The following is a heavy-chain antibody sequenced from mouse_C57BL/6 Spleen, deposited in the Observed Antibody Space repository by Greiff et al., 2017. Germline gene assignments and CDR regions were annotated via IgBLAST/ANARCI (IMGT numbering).Heavy chain of an antibody. CDR3: ARGGNTAPWFAY. V-gene: IGHV1-19*01. D-gene: IGHD1-2*01. J-gene: IGHJ3*01. CDR2: INPYNGGT. CDR1: GYTFTDYY. Sequence: EVQLQQSGPVLVKPGASVQMSCKASGYTFTDYYMHWVKQSPGQSLEWIGVINPYNGGTSYNQKFKGKATLTVDKTSSTAYMELNSLTSEDSAVYYCARGGNTAPWFAYWGQGTLVTVSA.